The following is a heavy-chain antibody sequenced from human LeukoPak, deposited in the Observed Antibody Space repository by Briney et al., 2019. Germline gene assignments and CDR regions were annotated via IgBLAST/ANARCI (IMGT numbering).Heavy chain of an antibody. CDR1: GSPFNTYG. V-gene: IGHV1-18*01. J-gene: IGHJ4*02. CDR3: AREEHGYSGDY. CDR2: ISAFNGVA. Sequence: VASVKVSSQALGSPFNTYGITWVRQAPGRGLDWMGWISAFNGVAHYAQKPQGRVTITPDTSTTTAYTELRSLTLDATAVYYCAREEHGYSGDYWSQGTLVTVSS. D-gene: IGHD5-12*01.